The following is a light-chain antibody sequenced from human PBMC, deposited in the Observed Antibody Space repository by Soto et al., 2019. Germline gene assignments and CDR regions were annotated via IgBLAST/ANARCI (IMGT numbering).Light chain of an antibody. J-gene: IGLJ1*01. Sequence: QSALTQPDSVSGSPGQSITISCTGTSSDVGGYNYVSWYQQHPGKAPKLMIYDVSNRPSGVSNRFSGSKSGNTASLTISGLQAEDEADYYCISYTSSSTLYVFGTGTKLTVL. CDR1: SSDVGGYNY. V-gene: IGLV2-14*01. CDR3: ISYTSSSTLYV. CDR2: DVS.